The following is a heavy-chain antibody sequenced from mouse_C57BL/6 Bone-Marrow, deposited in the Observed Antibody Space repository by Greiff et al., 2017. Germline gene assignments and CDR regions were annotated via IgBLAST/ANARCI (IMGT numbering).Heavy chain of an antibody. D-gene: IGHD1-1*01. CDR3: ARYGLRAWFAY. CDR2: IYPGDGDT. J-gene: IGHJ3*01. CDR1: GYAFSSSW. V-gene: IGHV1-82*01. Sequence: VQLQQSGPELVKPGASVKISCKASGYAFSSSWMNWVKQRPGKGLEWIGRIYPGDGDTNYNGKLKGKATLTADKSSSTAYMQLSSLTSEDSAVYFCARYGLRAWFAYWGQGTLVTVSA.